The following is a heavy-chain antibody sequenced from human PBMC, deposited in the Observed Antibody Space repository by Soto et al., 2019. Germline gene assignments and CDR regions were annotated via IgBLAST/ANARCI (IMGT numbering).Heavy chain of an antibody. CDR3: ARDGGLLTASWHYDL. J-gene: IGHJ2*01. V-gene: IGHV1-46*01. Sequence: QVQLVQSGADVKKPGTSVKVSCKAAGYSFTNYCMYWVRQAPGQGLEGMGMINPRTGSTRYAQKFQARVTLTRDTSTTTVYMELSTLISDDTAVYYCARDGGLLTASWHYDLWGPGTLVTVSS. CDR1: GYSFTNYC. D-gene: IGHD2-15*01. CDR2: INPRTGST.